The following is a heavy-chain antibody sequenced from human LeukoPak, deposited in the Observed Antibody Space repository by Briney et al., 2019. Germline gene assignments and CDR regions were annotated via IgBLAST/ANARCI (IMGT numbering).Heavy chain of an antibody. D-gene: IGHD3-10*01. CDR2: IAYSGTT. Sequence: PSETLSLTCTVSGGSMSSYYWSWIRQVPGKGLAWIAYIAYSGTTSYNPSLKSRVTISVDTSKNQFSLKLTSVTAADTAVYYCARHLHYGSGSSDYWGQGTLVTVSS. CDR1: GGSMSSYY. J-gene: IGHJ4*02. V-gene: IGHV4-59*08. CDR3: ARHLHYGSGSSDY.